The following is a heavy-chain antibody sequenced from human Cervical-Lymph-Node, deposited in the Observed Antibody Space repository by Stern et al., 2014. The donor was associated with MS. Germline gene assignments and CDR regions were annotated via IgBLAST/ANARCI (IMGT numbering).Heavy chain of an antibody. Sequence: EVQLVESGGGLVQPGGSLRLSCATSGFIFSGYWMSWVRQAPGTGLEWVANIKQDGSDKHYLNSVRGRFTIYRDNAKKSLYLQMNSLRAEDTAVYYCVREAEYYGSGGTYYYYGMDVWGHGTTVTVSS. CDR2: IKQDGSDK. CDR1: GFIFSGYW. D-gene: IGHD2-15*01. J-gene: IGHJ6*02. CDR3: VREAEYYGSGGTYYYYGMDV. V-gene: IGHV3-7*03.